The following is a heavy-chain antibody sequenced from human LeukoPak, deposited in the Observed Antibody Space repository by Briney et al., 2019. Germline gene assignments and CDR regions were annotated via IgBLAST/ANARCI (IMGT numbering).Heavy chain of an antibody. D-gene: IGHD3-3*01. CDR2: ISWNSGSI. CDR3: AKDGATRPKGYDFWSGYFRSGGYYFDY. J-gene: IGHJ4*02. CDR1: XXA. V-gene: IGHV3-9*01. Sequence: XXAMXWVXQAXGXGLEWVSGISWNSGSIGYADSVKGRFTISRDNAKNSLYLQMNSLRAEDTALYYCAKDGATRPKGYDFWSGYFRSGGYYFDYWGQGTLVTVSS.